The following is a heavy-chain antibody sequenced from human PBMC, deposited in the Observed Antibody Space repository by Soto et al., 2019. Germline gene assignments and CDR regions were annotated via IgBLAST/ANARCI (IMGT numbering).Heavy chain of an antibody. Sequence: GGSLRLSCVASGFTFNSYAMSWVRQAPGKGLEWVSAIGGSGGSTYYADSVRGRFTISRDNSKNMVYLQMNSLRAEDTAVYYCARVMRDSYFDYWGQRTLVTVSS. V-gene: IGHV3-23*01. CDR2: IGGSGGST. CDR3: ARVMRDSYFDY. J-gene: IGHJ4*02. CDR1: GFTFNSYA. D-gene: IGHD2-8*01.